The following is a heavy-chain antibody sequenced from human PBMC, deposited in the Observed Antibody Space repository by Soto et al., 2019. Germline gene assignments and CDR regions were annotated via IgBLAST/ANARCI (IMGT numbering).Heavy chain of an antibody. D-gene: IGHD3-3*01. Sequence: QITLNESGPTVVRPTETLTLTCRFSGFSLTTSGVGVGWIRQSPGKAPDWLALIYWDDDKLYSASLKSRLTITTATSKNQVILTVSDLEPTDTATYYCAHRVLRTVFGLVTTTAIYFDFWGQGTPVAVSS. V-gene: IGHV2-5*02. CDR2: IYWDDDK. J-gene: IGHJ4*02. CDR1: GFSLTTSGVG. CDR3: AHRVLRTVFGLVTTTAIYFDF.